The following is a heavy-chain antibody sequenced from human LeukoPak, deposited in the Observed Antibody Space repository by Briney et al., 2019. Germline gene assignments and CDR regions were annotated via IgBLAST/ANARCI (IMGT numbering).Heavy chain of an antibody. CDR1: GFSFSSSW. D-gene: IGHD4-17*01. Sequence: GGSLRLSWAASGFSFSSSWMTWVRQAPGKGLEWVANMNQDGSAKGYVDSVKGRFTISRDNAKNSLYLQMNSLRAEDTAVYYCARDPAYGALDYWGQGTLVTVSS. V-gene: IGHV3-7*01. CDR3: ARDPAYGALDY. CDR2: MNQDGSAK. J-gene: IGHJ4*02.